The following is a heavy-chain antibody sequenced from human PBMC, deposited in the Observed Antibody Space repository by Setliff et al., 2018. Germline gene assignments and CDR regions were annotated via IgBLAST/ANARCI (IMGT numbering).Heavy chain of an antibody. CDR2: INLNTGNI. Sequence: VKVSCKAYGFTFTDYLMNWMRQAPEQGLEWMGRINLNTGNIFYAQEFQGRVTLTRDTSISTAYMELTGLRYDDTAIYYCARDTLTLGDITLFDYWGQGTLVTVSS. J-gene: IGHJ4*02. V-gene: IGHV1-2*02. CDR1: GFTFTDYL. D-gene: IGHD3-16*01. CDR3: ARDTLTLGDITLFDY.